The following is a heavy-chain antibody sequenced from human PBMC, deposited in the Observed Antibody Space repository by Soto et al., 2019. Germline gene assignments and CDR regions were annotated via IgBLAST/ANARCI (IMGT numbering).Heavy chain of an antibody. CDR2: ISYDGSNQ. CDR1: GFTFSSYG. Sequence: QVQLVASGGGVVQPGRSLRLSCAASGFTFSSYGMHWVRQAPGKGLEWVAVISYDGSNQYYADSVKGRFTISRDNSKNTLYLQMTSLRAEDTAVYYCEKDRGDSSGYYPYGYWVQGTLVTVSS. J-gene: IGHJ4*02. CDR3: EKDRGDSSGYYPYGY. V-gene: IGHV3-30*18. D-gene: IGHD3-22*01.